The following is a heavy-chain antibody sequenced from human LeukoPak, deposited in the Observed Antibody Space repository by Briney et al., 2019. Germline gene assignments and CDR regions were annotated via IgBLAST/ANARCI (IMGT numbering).Heavy chain of an antibody. D-gene: IGHD3-22*01. CDR2: ISGDGGST. CDR1: GFTFDDYA. J-gene: IGHJ5*02. V-gene: IGHV3-43*02. CDR3: AKQNRDDYYDSSGQGWFDP. Sequence: LPGGSLRLSCAASGFTFDDYAMHWVRQAPGKGLEWVSLISGDGGSTYYADSVKGRFTISRDNSKNSLYLQMNSLRTEDTALYYCAKQNRDDYYDSSGQGWFDPWGQGTLVTVSS.